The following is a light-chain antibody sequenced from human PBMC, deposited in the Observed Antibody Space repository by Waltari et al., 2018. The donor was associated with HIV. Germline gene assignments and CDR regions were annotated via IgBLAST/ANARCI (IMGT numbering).Light chain of an antibody. CDR1: QSIFYKSNKKND. V-gene: IGKV4-1*01. CDR2: WAS. CDR3: QQYFQPPLT. J-gene: IGKJ3*01. Sequence: IVMTQSPGCLTVSLGERGTITCTTRQSIFYKSNKKNDLAWYQQKLGQPPTLLFYWASTRQSGVPDRFSGGGSGTDFTLTISSLQAEDVGIYYCQQYFQPPLTFGPGTKV.